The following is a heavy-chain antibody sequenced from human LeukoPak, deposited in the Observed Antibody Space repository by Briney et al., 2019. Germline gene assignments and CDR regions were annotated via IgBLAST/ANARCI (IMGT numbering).Heavy chain of an antibody. CDR2: IWYDGSNK. CDR3: ARVQALWFGELFDYYGMDV. CDR1: GFTFSSYG. V-gene: IGHV3-33*01. J-gene: IGHJ6*02. Sequence: GGSLRLSCAASGFTFSSYGMHWVRQAPGKGLEWVAVIWYDGSNKYYADSVKGRFTISRDNSKNTLYLQMDSQRAEDTAVYYCARVQALWFGELFDYYGMDVWGQGTTVTVSS. D-gene: IGHD3-10*01.